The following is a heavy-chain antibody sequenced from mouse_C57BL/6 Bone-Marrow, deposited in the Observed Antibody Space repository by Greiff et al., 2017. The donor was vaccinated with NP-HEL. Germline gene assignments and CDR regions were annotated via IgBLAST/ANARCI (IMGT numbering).Heavy chain of an antibody. J-gene: IGHJ3*01. CDR3: ARGGQLQARGFAY. D-gene: IGHD3-2*02. CDR1: GYTFTSYW. CDR2: IHPNSGST. V-gene: IGHV1-64*01. Sequence: QVQLQQPGAELVKPGASVKLSCKASGYTFTSYWMHWVKQRPGQGLEWIGMIHPNSGSTNYNEKFKGKATLTADKSSSTAYMQFSSLTSEDSAIYYCARGGQLQARGFAYWGQGTLVTVSA.